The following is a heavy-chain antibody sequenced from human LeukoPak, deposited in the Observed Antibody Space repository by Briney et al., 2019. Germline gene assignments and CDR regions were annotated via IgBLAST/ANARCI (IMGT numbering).Heavy chain of an antibody. CDR2: LSDDGGST. V-gene: IGHV3-23*01. CDR3: ARGQSVEMATWTFDY. J-gene: IGHJ4*02. CDR1: GFTFNRYA. D-gene: IGHD5-24*01. Sequence: GGSLRLSCVVSGFTFNRYAMSWVRQAPGKGLEWVSGLSDDGGSTYYADSVKGRFAISRDNAKNSLYLQMNSLRAEDTAVYYCARGQSVEMATWTFDYWGQGTLVTVSS.